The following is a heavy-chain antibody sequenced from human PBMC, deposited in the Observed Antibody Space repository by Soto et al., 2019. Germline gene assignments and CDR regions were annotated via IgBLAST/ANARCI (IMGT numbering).Heavy chain of an antibody. CDR3: AAVTAGPLY. D-gene: IGHD2-21*02. V-gene: IGHV3-7*01. CDR1: RFTFSSYW. Sequence: PGGSLRLSCAASRFTFSSYWMSWVRQAPGKGLEWVANIKQDGSEKYYVDSVKGRFTISRDNAKNSLYLQMNSLRADDTAVYYCAAVTAGPLYWGQGTLVTVSS. CDR2: IKQDGSEK. J-gene: IGHJ4*02.